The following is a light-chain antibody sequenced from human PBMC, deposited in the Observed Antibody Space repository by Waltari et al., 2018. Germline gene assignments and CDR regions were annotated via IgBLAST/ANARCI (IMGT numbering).Light chain of an antibody. Sequence: QLVLTQSPSASASLRASVKLTRTLTSAHSRTVVAWLQQRPEKGRRYLMKINSDGSHSKGDEIPDLFSASSSGAERYLTIASLQSEDEADYFCQTGGHGTWVFGGGTKLTVL. J-gene: IGLJ3*02. V-gene: IGLV4-69*02. CDR2: INSDGSH. CDR3: QTGGHGTWV. CDR1: SAHSRTV.